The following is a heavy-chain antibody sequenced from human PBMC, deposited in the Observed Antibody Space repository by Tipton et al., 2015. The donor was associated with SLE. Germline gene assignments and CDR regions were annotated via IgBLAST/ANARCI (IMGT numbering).Heavy chain of an antibody. CDR2: IYYSGST. D-gene: IGHD3-16*02. V-gene: IGHV4-59*01. CDR1: GGSFSGYY. CDR3: ARDRLGGVIVTTFDY. J-gene: IGHJ4*02. Sequence: TLSLTCAVYGGSFSGYYWSWIRQPPGKGLEWIGYIYYSGSTNYNASLKSRVTISEDTSKKQFSLKLKYVTAADTAVYYCARDRLGGVIVTTFDYWGQGTLVTVSS.